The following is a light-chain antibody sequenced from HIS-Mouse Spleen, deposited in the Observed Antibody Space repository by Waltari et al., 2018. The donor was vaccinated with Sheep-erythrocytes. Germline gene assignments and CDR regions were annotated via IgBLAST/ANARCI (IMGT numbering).Light chain of an antibody. CDR1: SSDVVSYNL. Sequence: QSALTQPASVSGSPGQSITISCTGTSSDVVSYNLVSWYQQHPGKAPNLMIYEGSKRPSGVSNRFSGSKSGNTASLTISGLQAEDEADYYCCSYAGSYNHVFATGTKVTVL. J-gene: IGLJ1*01. CDR3: CSYAGSYNHV. V-gene: IGLV2-23*01. CDR2: EGS.